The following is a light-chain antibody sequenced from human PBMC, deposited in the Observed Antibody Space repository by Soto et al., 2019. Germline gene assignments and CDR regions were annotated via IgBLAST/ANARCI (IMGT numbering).Light chain of an antibody. J-gene: IGKJ2*01. Sequence: DIQMTQSPSTLSASEGDRVTITCRASQSIGNWLAWYQQKTGKAPKLLIYKASILQSGVPPRFSGSGSGTEFTLTISSLQPDDFATYYCQQYDSYPYTFGQGTKLEIK. CDR1: QSIGNW. CDR2: KAS. V-gene: IGKV1-5*03. CDR3: QQYDSYPYT.